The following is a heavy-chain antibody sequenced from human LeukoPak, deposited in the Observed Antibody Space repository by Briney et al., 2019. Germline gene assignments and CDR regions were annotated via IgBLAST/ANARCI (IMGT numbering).Heavy chain of an antibody. CDR3: AEGGALGTIRGYFDY. CDR2: ISYGGSDK. Sequence: PGGSLRLSCAASGFIFSSYGMHWVRQAPGKGLEWVAVISYGGSDKYYTDSVKGRFTISRDNSKTTLYLQMNSLTTEDTAVYYCAEGGALGTIRGYFDYLGQGTLVTVSS. J-gene: IGHJ4*02. V-gene: IGHV3-30*03. D-gene: IGHD5-24*01. CDR1: GFIFSSYG.